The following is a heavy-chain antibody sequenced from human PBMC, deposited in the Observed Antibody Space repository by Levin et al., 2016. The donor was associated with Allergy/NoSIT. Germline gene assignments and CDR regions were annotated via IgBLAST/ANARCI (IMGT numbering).Heavy chain of an antibody. CDR3: ARETACSSTSCYSGSRWDYYYMDV. V-gene: IGHV3-53*01. Sequence: WIRQPPGKGLEWVSVIYSGGSTYYADSVKGRFTISRDNSKNTLYLQMNSLRAEDTAVYYCARETACSSTSCYSGSRWDYYYMDVWGKGTTVTVSS. J-gene: IGHJ6*03. CDR2: IYSGGST. D-gene: IGHD2-2*01.